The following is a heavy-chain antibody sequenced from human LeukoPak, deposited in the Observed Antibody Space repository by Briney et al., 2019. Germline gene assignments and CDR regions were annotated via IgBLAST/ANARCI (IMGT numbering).Heavy chain of an antibody. Sequence: PSETLSLTCAVYGGSFSGYYWSWIRQPPGKGLEWIGEINHSGSTNYNPSHKSRVTISVDTSKNQFSLKLSSVTAADTAVYYCARGVGYSYGSDYWGQGTLVTVSS. CDR2: INHSGST. CDR3: ARGVGYSYGSDY. D-gene: IGHD5-18*01. V-gene: IGHV4-34*01. J-gene: IGHJ4*02. CDR1: GGSFSGYY.